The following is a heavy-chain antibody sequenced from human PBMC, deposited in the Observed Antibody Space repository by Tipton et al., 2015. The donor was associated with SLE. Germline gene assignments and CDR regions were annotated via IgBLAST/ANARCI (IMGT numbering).Heavy chain of an antibody. Sequence: TLSLTCTVSGVFISTSSDYWGWIRQPPGKGLEWIGNVYHDGSTFYNPSLKSRVTISVDTSKNHFSLRLTSVTAADTAVYYCARDPDYGDDADDYWGQGTLVTVSS. J-gene: IGHJ4*02. D-gene: IGHD4-17*01. CDR1: GVFISTSSDY. CDR3: ARDPDYGDDADDY. V-gene: IGHV4-39*02. CDR2: VYHDGST.